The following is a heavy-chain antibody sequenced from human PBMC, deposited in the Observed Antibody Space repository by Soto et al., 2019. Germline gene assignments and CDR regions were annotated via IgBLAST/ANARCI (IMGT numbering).Heavy chain of an antibody. D-gene: IGHD2-15*01. CDR1: GGSISSSSYY. V-gene: IGHV4-39*01. CDR3: AATASNFDY. Sequence: SSETLSLTCTVSGGSISSSSYYWGWIRQPPGKGLEWIGSIYYSGSTYYNPSLKSRVTISVDTSKNQFSLKLSSVTAADTAVYYCAATASNFDYWGQGTLVTVSS. J-gene: IGHJ4*02. CDR2: IYYSGST.